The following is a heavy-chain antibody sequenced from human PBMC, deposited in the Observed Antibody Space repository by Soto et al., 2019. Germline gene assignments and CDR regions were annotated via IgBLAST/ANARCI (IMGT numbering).Heavy chain of an antibody. CDR2: TVATSGST. D-gene: IGHD3-10*01. V-gene: IGHV1-18*01. Sequence: QVQLVQSGAEVTEPGASAKLPCKTSGYTSSTYGLSCVRQAPEQGLEWMGWTVATSGSTIYAQKFQGRVTVTTDRATNTGYLELRSLRSDDTALYYCGRVAGDGSGSRDFDNWGQGTLVTVSS. J-gene: IGHJ4*02. CDR3: GRVAGDGSGSRDFDN. CDR1: GYTSSTYG.